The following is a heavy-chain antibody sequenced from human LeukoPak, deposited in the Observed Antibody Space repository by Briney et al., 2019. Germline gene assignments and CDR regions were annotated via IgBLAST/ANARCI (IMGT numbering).Heavy chain of an antibody. V-gene: IGHV4-59*01. Sequence: SETLSLTCTVSGGSISSYYWSWIRQPPGKGLEWIGYIYYSGSTNYNPSLKSRVTISVDTSKNQFSLKLSSVTAADTAVYYCARDRRTTGTTPGQYYYYGMDVWGQGTTVTVSS. J-gene: IGHJ6*02. CDR3: ARDRRTTGTTPGQYYYYGMDV. CDR1: GGSISSYY. D-gene: IGHD1-1*01. CDR2: IYYSGST.